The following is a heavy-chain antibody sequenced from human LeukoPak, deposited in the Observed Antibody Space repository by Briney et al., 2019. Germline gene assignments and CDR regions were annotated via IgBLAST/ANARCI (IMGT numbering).Heavy chain of an antibody. J-gene: IGHJ3*02. CDR3: AREPHPFTSSWYDAFDI. CDR1: GGSISGYY. Sequence: SETLSLTCTVSGGSISGYYWTWIRQPPGMGLEWIGFIYYSGSTNYNPSLKGRVTMSVDTSKNQFSLNLSSVTAADTAVYYCAREPHPFTSSWYDAFDIWGQGTMVTVSS. CDR2: IYYSGST. D-gene: IGHD6-13*01. V-gene: IGHV4-59*01.